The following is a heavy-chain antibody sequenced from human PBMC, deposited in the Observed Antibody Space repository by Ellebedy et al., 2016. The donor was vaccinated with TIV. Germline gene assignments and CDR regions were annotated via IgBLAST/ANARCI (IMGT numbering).Heavy chain of an antibody. D-gene: IGHD2-15*01. J-gene: IGHJ4*02. CDR3: ARGGIVVVGYLDY. V-gene: IGHV3-30-3*01. Sequence: PGGSLRLSCAASGFGFSYYALHWVRQAPGKGLEWVAVISYDGSDKSYADSVKGRFTISRDNSKNTLYLQMNSLGDDDTAVYYCARGGIVVVGYLDYWGQGTLVTVYS. CDR1: GFGFSYYA. CDR2: ISYDGSDK.